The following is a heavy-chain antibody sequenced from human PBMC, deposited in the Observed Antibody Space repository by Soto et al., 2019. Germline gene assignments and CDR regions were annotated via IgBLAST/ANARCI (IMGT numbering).Heavy chain of an antibody. CDR3: AGRAPDLHFDY. V-gene: IGHV4-39*01. CDR1: GGSISSSSYY. Sequence: QLQLQESGPGLVKPSETLSLTCTVSGGSISSSSYYWGWIRQPPGKGLEWIGSIYYSGRTYYNPSLKSRVTISVDTSKNQFYLKLSSVTAADTAVYYWAGRAPDLHFDYWGQGTLVTVSS. CDR2: IYYSGRT. J-gene: IGHJ4*02.